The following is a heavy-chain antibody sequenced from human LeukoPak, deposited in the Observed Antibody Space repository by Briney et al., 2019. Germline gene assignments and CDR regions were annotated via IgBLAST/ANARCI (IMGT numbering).Heavy chain of an antibody. CDR2: IKQDGSEK. CDR3: ARGSAAAGTYCFDP. J-gene: IGHJ5*02. Sequence: PGGSLRLSCAASGFTFSSYWMSWVRQAPGKGLEWVANIKQDGSEKYYVDSVKGRFTISRDNAKNSLYLQMNSLRAEDTAVYYCARGSAAAGTYCFDPWGQGTLVTVSS. V-gene: IGHV3-7*01. CDR1: GFTFSSYW. D-gene: IGHD6-13*01.